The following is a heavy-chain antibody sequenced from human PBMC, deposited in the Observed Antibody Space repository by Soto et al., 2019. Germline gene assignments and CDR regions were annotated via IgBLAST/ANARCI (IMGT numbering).Heavy chain of an antibody. J-gene: IGHJ1*01. CDR3: AKARGSSTPAPGSC. CDR1: GFTFSTYA. D-gene: IGHD2-2*01. Sequence: EVQLLESGGGLVQPGESLRLFCAASGFTFSTYAMSWVRQAPGKGLEWVSVISGSGGDTYYADSVKGRFTISRDNSKNTLSLQMNSLRAEDTAVYYCAKARGSSTPAPGSCWGQGTQVTVSS. CDR2: ISGSGGDT. V-gene: IGHV3-23*01.